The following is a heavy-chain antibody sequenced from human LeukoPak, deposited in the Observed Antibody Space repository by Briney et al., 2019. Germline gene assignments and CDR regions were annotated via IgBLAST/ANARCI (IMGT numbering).Heavy chain of an antibody. CDR2: TSYDGSNK. J-gene: IGHJ4*02. D-gene: IGHD3-22*01. Sequence: GGSLKLSCAASGFTFSSYAMHWVRQAPGKGLEWVAVTSYDGSNKYYADSVKGRFTISRDNSKNTLYLQMNSLRAEDTAVYYCAKVFFVDSSGYYYEVSFDYWGQGTLVTVSS. V-gene: IGHV3-30-3*01. CDR1: GFTFSSYA. CDR3: AKVFFVDSSGYYYEVSFDY.